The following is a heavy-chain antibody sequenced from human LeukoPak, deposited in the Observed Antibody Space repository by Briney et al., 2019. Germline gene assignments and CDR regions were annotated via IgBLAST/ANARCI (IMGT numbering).Heavy chain of an antibody. Sequence: SETLSLTCAVYGGSFSGYYWSWIRQPPGKGLEWIGEINHSGSTNYNQSLKSRVTISVDTSKNQFSLKLSSVTAADTAVYYCARVIAATGPGSYYYGMDVWGQGTTVTVSS. CDR3: ARVIAATGPGSYYYGMDV. V-gene: IGHV4-34*01. D-gene: IGHD6-13*01. CDR2: INHSGST. J-gene: IGHJ6*02. CDR1: GGSFSGYY.